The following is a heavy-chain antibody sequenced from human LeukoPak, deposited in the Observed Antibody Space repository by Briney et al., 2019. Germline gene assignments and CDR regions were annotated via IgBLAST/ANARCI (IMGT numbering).Heavy chain of an antibody. Sequence: ASVKVSCKASGYTFTAYYMLWVRQAPGQGLEWMGWINPNSGVTISSQKFQGRVTITRDTSISTAYMELSRLRSDDTAVYYCARRLVVEKRGILGYWGQRTLVTVSS. CDR3: ARRLVVEKRGILGY. V-gene: IGHV1-2*02. J-gene: IGHJ4*02. CDR1: GYTFTAYY. D-gene: IGHD2-15*01. CDR2: INPNSGVT.